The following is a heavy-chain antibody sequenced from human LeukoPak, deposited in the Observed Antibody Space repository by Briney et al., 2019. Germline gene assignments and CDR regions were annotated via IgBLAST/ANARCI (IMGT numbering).Heavy chain of an antibody. V-gene: IGHV3-48*03. CDR2: ISSSGSSI. J-gene: IGHJ3*02. D-gene: IGHD5-12*01. Sequence: GGSLRLSCAASGFTFSSYELNWVRQAPGKGLEWVSYISSSGSSIYYADSVKGRFTISRDNSKNSLYLQMDGLRAEDTAVYYCARDTSGYSGYDALDIWGQGTMVTVSS. CDR3: ARDTSGYSGYDALDI. CDR1: GFTFSSYE.